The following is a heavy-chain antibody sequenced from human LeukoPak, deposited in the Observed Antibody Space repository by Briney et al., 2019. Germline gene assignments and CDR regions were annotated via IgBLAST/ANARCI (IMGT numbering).Heavy chain of an antibody. D-gene: IGHD3-3*01. Sequence: ASVKVSCKASGGTFSSYAISWVRQAPGQGLEWMGGIIPIFGTANYAQKFQGRVTITTDESTSTAYMELSSLRSEDTAVYYCARASYDFWGGYPPPVDYWGQGTLVTVSS. CDR2: IIPIFGTA. V-gene: IGHV1-69*05. J-gene: IGHJ4*02. CDR1: GGTFSSYA. CDR3: ARASYDFWGGYPPPVDY.